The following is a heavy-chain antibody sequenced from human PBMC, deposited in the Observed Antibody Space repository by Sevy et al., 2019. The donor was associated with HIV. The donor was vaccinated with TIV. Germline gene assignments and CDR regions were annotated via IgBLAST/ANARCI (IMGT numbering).Heavy chain of an antibody. CDR1: GFTFSSYA. Sequence: GGSLRLSCAASGFTFSSYAMSWVRQAPGKGLEWVSAISGSGGSTYYADSVKGRFTISRDNSKNTLYLQMNSLRAEDTAVYYCAKGYGSGSYLPYYRMDVWGQGTTVTVSS. D-gene: IGHD3-10*01. J-gene: IGHJ6*02. CDR3: AKGYGSGSYLPYYRMDV. V-gene: IGHV3-23*01. CDR2: ISGSGGST.